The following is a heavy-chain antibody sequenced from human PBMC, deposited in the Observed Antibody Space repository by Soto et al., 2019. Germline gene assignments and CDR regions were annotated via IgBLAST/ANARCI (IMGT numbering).Heavy chain of an antibody. CDR2: ISSSSSYI. V-gene: IGHV3-21*01. CDR1: GFTFSSYS. J-gene: IGHJ4*02. CDR3: ARVPGGGSGSPSTFDY. Sequence: GGSLRLSCAASGFTFSSYSMNWVRQAPGKGLEWVSPISSSSSYIYYADSVKGRFTISRDNAKNSLYLQMNSLRAEDTAVYYCARVPGGGSGSPSTFDYWGQGTLVTVSS. D-gene: IGHD3-10*01.